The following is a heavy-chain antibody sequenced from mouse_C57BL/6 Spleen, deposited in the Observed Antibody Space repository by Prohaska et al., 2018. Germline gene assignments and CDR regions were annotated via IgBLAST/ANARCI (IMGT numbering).Heavy chain of an antibody. J-gene: IGHJ1*03. CDR1: GFTFSGFW. Sequence: EVQLLETGGGLLQPGGSRGLSCEGSGFTFSGFWMSWVRQTPGKTLEWIGDINYDGSAINYAPSIKDRFTIFRDNDKSNLYLQMRNVRAEDTATYFRMRYGNYWYFDVWGTGTTVTVSS. CDR2: INYDGSAI. V-gene: IGHV11-2*01. D-gene: IGHD2-1*01. CDR3: MRYGNYWYFDV.